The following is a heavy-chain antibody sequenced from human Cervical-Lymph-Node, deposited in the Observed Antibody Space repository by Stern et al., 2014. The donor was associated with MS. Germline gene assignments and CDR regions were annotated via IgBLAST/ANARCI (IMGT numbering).Heavy chain of an antibody. J-gene: IGHJ3*01. D-gene: IGHD4-17*01. Sequence: QVQLVESGPEVKKPASSVRVSCKLSGGTLNSYAISWVRQAPGLGLQWMGRIIPILGVPNYAPTFHDRVTITANKSTSASYMELSSLTSEDTAIYYCAKGEGDYGETDAFDLWGRGTMVTVSS. V-gene: IGHV1-69*04. CDR1: GGTLNSYA. CDR3: AKGEGDYGETDAFDL. CDR2: IIPILGVP.